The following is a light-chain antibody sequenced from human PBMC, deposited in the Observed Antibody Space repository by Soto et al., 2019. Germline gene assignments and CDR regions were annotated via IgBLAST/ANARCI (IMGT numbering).Light chain of an antibody. CDR2: GAS. J-gene: IGKJ1*01. Sequence: EILLTQSPGTLSLSPGERATLSCRASQSVSSSYLAWYQQKPGQAPRLLIYGASSRATGIPDRLSGSGYGTDFTLTISRLETEDFGVYYCQQYGRLPWTFGHGTQVDIK. CDR1: QSVSSSY. CDR3: QQYGRLPWT. V-gene: IGKV3-20*01.